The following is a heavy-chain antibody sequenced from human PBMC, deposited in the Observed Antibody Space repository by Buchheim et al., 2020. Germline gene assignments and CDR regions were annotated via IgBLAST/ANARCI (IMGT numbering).Heavy chain of an antibody. CDR3: ARDLSSGDYVGENWFDP. CDR2: IYSSGST. D-gene: IGHD4-17*01. V-gene: IGHV4-61*02. CDR1: GGSISSGSYY. Sequence: QVQLQESGPGLVKPSQTLSLTCTVSGGSISSGSYYWNWIRQPAGKGLEWIGRIYSSGSTNYNFSLKSRVTISVDTSKNQFSLKLSSVTAADTAVYYCARDLSSGDYVGENWFDPWGQGTL. J-gene: IGHJ5*02.